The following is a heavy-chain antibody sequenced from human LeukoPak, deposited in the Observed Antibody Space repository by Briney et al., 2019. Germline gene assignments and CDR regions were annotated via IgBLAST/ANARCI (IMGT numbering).Heavy chain of an antibody. V-gene: IGHV1-69*13. CDR3: ARASQRGYSEGLFDY. D-gene: IGHD5-18*01. CDR1: EGPFISYA. CDR2: IIPIFGTA. Sequence: GASVKVSCKPFEGPFISYAISWVRRAPGQGLEWMGGIIPIFGTAKYAQKFQGRVTITAAQSTSRAYMELSSLRSENTAVYYGARASQRGYSEGLFDYWGQGTLVTVSS. J-gene: IGHJ4*02.